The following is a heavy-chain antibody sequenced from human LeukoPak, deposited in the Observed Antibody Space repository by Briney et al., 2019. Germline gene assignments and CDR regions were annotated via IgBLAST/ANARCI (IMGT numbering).Heavy chain of an antibody. D-gene: IGHD6-19*01. CDR1: GYSISSGYY. V-gene: IGHV4-38-2*02. CDR2: IYHSGST. Sequence: SETLSLTCTVSGYSISSGYYWGWIRQPPGKGLEWIGSIYHSGSTYYNPSLKSRVTISVDTSKNQFSLKPSSVTAADTAVYYCARGSKSLAVARVYYMDVWGKGTTVTVSS. CDR3: ARGSKSLAVARVYYMDV. J-gene: IGHJ6*03.